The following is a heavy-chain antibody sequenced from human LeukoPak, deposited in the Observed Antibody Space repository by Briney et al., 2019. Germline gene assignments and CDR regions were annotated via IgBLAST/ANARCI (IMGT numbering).Heavy chain of an antibody. Sequence: PSETLSLTSTVSGGSISSGAYYWSWIRQHPGKGLEWIGYIYYSGSAYYNPSLRSRATISVDTSENQFSLNLNSVTAADTAVYYCARAILTPSGYVWYFDLWGRGTLVTVSS. CDR2: IYYSGSA. CDR1: GGSISSGAYY. D-gene: IGHD3-3*01. V-gene: IGHV4-31*03. J-gene: IGHJ2*01. CDR3: ARAILTPSGYVWYFDL.